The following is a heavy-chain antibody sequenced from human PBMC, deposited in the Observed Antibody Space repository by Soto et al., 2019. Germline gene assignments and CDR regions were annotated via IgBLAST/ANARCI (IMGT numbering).Heavy chain of an antibody. CDR1: GASITYGAYS. Sequence: QLQLQESGSGVVKTSETLSLTCTVSGASITYGAYSWSWIRQSPGKGLEWLGYISHLENTYFHPSFKSRLTMSIDTTRNQFSLRLSTVTAADIAVYYCARGGGYDPFDSWGQGVLVTVSS. CDR3: ARGGGYDPFDS. CDR2: ISHLENT. V-gene: IGHV4-30-2*06. D-gene: IGHD5-12*01. J-gene: IGHJ4*02.